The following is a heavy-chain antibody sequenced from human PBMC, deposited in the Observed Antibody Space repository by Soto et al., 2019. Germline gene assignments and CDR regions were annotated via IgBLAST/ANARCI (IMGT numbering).Heavy chain of an antibody. CDR1: GFTFSSYG. Sequence: GGSLRLSCAASGFTFSSYGMHWVRQAPGKGLEWVAVISYDGSNKYYADSVKGRFTISRDNSKNTLYLQMNSLRAEDTAVYYCAKDRGRVVVAALIDYWGQGTLVIVSS. J-gene: IGHJ4*02. V-gene: IGHV3-30*18. D-gene: IGHD2-15*01. CDR3: AKDRGRVVVAALIDY. CDR2: ISYDGSNK.